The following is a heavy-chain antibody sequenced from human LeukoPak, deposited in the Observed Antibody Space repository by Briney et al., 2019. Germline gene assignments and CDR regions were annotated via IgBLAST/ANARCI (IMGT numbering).Heavy chain of an antibody. CDR1: GFTFSSYS. Sequence: GGSLRLSRAASGFTFSSYSMNWVRQAPGKGLEWVSSISSSSSYIYYADSVKGRFTISRDNAKNSLYLQMNSLRAEDTAVYYCARVGRNYDFWSGSPGDYYMDVWGKGTTVTVSS. CDR3: ARVGRNYDFWSGSPGDYYMDV. J-gene: IGHJ6*03. D-gene: IGHD3-3*01. V-gene: IGHV3-21*01. CDR2: ISSSSSYI.